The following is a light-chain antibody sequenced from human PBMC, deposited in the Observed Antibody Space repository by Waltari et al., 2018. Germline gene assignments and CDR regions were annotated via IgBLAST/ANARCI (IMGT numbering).Light chain of an antibody. CDR3: QMYVRLPVT. CDR1: QSVGSA. Sequence: SGRASQSVGSALAWYQQKPCQAPRLLIYDASSRATGISDKFSGSGSGTDFSLTISRVEPEDFAVYFCQMYVRLPVTFGQGTKVEVK. CDR2: DAS. V-gene: IGKV3-20*01. J-gene: IGKJ1*01.